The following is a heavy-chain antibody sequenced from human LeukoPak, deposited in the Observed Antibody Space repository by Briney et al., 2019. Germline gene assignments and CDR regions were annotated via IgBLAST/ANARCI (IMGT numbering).Heavy chain of an antibody. J-gene: IGHJ4*02. CDR1: GFTFSSYA. CDR2: ISGSGGST. Sequence: TGGSLRLSCAASGFTFSSYAMSWVRQAPGKGLEWVSAISGSGGSTYYADSVKGRFTISRDNSKNTLYLHMNTLRAEDTAVYYCARDGAARPFDYWGQGTLVTVSS. CDR3: ARDGAARPFDY. D-gene: IGHD6-6*01. V-gene: IGHV3-23*01.